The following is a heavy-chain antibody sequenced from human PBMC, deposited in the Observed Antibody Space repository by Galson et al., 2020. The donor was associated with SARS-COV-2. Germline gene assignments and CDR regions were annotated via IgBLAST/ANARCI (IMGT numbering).Heavy chain of an antibody. CDR3: AREYSSSWGYYYGMDV. D-gene: IGHD6-13*01. V-gene: IGHV3-33*01. Sequence: SCAASGFTFSSYGMHWVRQAPGKGLEWVAVIWYDGSNKYYADSVKGRFTISRDNSKNTLYLQMNSLRAEDTAVYYCAREYSSSWGYYYGMDVWGQGTTVTVSS. J-gene: IGHJ6*02. CDR2: IWYDGSNK. CDR1: GFTFSSYG.